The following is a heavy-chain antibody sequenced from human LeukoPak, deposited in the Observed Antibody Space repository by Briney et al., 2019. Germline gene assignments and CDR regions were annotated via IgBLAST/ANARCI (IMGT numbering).Heavy chain of an antibody. D-gene: IGHD6-13*01. V-gene: IGHV4-61*02. CDR3: ARGQDTSSWYAVDY. J-gene: IGHJ4*02. CDR2: IYTSGST. CDR1: GGSISSGSYY. Sequence: PSQTLSLTCTVSGGSISSGSYYWSWIRQPAGKGLEWIGRIYTSGSTNYNPSLKSRVTISVDTSKNQFSLKLSSVTAADTAVYYCARGQDTSSWYAVDYWGQGTLVTVSS.